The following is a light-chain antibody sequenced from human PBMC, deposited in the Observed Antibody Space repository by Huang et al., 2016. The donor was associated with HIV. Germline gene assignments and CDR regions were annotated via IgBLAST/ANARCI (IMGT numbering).Light chain of an antibody. V-gene: IGKV3-11*01. CDR2: DVS. CDR1: QSIGPY. J-gene: IGKJ4*01. Sequence: EIVLTQSPVPLSLSPGDRATLSCRARQSIGPYLAWYQQKSGQAPRLLIYDVSNRAAGVPARFSASGSETDFTLTIASLDPDDFAIYHCQQRSKWPLTFGGGTKVEMK. CDR3: QQRSKWPLT.